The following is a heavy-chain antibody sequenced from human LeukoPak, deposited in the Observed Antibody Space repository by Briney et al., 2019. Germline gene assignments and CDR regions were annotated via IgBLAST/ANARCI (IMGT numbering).Heavy chain of an antibody. CDR1: GGSISGSSYY. J-gene: IGHJ4*02. CDR2: VYYTGST. CDR3: ASGRVGFDY. D-gene: IGHD1-26*01. V-gene: IGHV4-39*01. Sequence: KTSETLSLTCTVSGGSISGSSYYWGWIRQPPGKGLEWIGSVYYTGSTYYSPSLKSRVSMPIDTSKNRLSLNLRFLIATDTAIYYCASGRVGFDYWGQGTLVTVSS.